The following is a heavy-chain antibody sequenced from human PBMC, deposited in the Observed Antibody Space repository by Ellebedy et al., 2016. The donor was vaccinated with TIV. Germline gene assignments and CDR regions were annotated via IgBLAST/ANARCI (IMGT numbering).Heavy chain of an antibody. CDR2: IYYSGST. J-gene: IGHJ6*03. D-gene: IGHD2-2*01. CDR3: ARSGPCSSTSCPYYYYYYYMDV. V-gene: IGHV4-31*03. CDR1: GGSISSGGYY. Sequence: LRLSXTVSGGSISSGGYYWSWIRQHPGKGLEWIGYIYYSGSTYYNPSLKSRVTISVDTSKNQFSLKLSSVTAADTAVYYCARSGPCSSTSCPYYYYYYYMDVWGKGTTVTVSS.